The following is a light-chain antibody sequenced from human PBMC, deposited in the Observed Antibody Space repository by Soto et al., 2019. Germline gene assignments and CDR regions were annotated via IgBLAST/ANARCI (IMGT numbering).Light chain of an antibody. J-gene: IGLJ3*02. CDR2: NIE. Sequence: QTVVTQEASLSVSPGGTVTLTCGLNSGSVSTSHYPSWYQQTPGQPPRTLILNIESRPSGVPERFSGTIIGRRAALTITGAQSEDESDYYCMLSLGTGVWVFGGGTKVTVL. CDR3: MLSLGTGVWV. CDR1: SGSVSTSHY. V-gene: IGLV8-61*01.